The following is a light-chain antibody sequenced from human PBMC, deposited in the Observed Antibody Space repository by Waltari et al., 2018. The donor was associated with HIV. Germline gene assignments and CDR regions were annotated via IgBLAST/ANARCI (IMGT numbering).Light chain of an antibody. CDR2: RNN. CDR1: GSNIGSNN. Sequence: QSVLTQSPSASGTPGQRVTISCSGSGSNIGSNNVHWYQQVPGTAPKLLIYRNNLRPSGVPDRFSGSKSGSSASLAISGLQSGDEADYYCAAWDDNLNGPVFGGGTRLTVL. V-gene: IGLV1-44*01. J-gene: IGLJ2*01. CDR3: AAWDDNLNGPV.